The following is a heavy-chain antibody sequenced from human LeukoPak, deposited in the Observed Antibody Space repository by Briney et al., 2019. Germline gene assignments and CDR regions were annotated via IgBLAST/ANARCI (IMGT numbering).Heavy chain of an antibody. J-gene: IGHJ4*02. CDR1: GYTFTSYG. CDR2: ISAYNGNT. CDR3: ALSLGYRSSTSCYTGAYFDY. V-gene: IGHV1-18*01. Sequence: ASVKVSCKASGYTFTSYGISWVRQAPGQGLEWVGWISAYNGNTNYAQKLQGRVTMTTDTSTSTACMELRSLRSDDTAVYYCALSLGYRSSTSCYTGAYFDYWGQGTLVTVSS. D-gene: IGHD2-2*02.